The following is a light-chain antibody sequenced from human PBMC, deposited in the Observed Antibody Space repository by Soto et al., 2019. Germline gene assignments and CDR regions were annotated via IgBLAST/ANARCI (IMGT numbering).Light chain of an antibody. CDR3: SSYTNNSPYV. CDR2: EVS. CDR1: SSDVGGYKY. V-gene: IGLV2-14*01. J-gene: IGLJ1*01. Sequence: QSVLTQPASVSGSPGQSITISCTGTSSDVGGYKYVSWHQQHPGKAPKLMIYEVSNRPSGVSNRFSGSKSGNTASLTISGLQAEDEADYYCSSYTNNSPYVFGTGTKVTVL.